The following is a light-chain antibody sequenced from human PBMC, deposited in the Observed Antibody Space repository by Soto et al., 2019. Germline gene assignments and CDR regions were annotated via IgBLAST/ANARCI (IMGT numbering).Light chain of an antibody. J-gene: IGKJ2*01. CDR3: QQYNRYQYT. Sequence: DIQMTQSPSTLSASVGDRVTITCRASQSISSWLAWFQQKPGKAPKLLIYKASGLESGVPSRFSGSGSGTEVTLTIISLQPDDFATYYCQQYNRYQYTFGQGTKLEIK. V-gene: IGKV1-5*03. CDR1: QSISSW. CDR2: KAS.